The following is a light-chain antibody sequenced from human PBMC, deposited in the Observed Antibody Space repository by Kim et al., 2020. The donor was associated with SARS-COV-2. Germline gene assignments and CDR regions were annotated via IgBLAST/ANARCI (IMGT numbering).Light chain of an antibody. J-gene: IGKJ1*01. CDR3: QQSGSSPRT. CDR2: DAS. Sequence: EIALTQSPGPLSLSPGERATLSCRASQSVRSNYLAWYQQKPGQAPRLLIYDASSRATGIPDRFSGSGSGTDFTLAISRLEPEDFAVYYCQQSGSSPRTFGQGTKVDIK. V-gene: IGKV3-20*01. CDR1: QSVRSNY.